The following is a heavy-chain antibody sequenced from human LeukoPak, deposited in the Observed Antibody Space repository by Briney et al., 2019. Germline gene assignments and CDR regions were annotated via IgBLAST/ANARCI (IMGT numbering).Heavy chain of an antibody. V-gene: IGHV6-1*01. CDR2: TYYRSKWFK. CDR1: GDSVSNNTTA. CDR3: AKVRKGVGAFDI. Sequence: SQTLSLTCAISGDSVSNNTTAWNWIRQSPSRGLEWLGRTYYRSKWFKEYAESVKSRITINPDTSKNQFSLQLNSVTPEDTAVYYCAKVRKGVGAFDIWGQGIMVTVSS. J-gene: IGHJ3*02. D-gene: IGHD3-16*01.